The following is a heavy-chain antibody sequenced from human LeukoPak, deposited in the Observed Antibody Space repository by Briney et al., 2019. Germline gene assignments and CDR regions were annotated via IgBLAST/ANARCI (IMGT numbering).Heavy chain of an antibody. J-gene: IGHJ4*02. D-gene: IGHD5-18*01. CDR1: GFTFSSYS. CDR2: ISSSSSYI. Sequence: PGGSLRLSCAASGFTFSSYSMNWVRQAPGKGLGWVSSISSSSSYIYYADSVKGRFTISRDNAKNSLYLQMNSLRAEDTAVYYCAKGGGYSYGPGFDYWGQGTLVTVSS. CDR3: AKGGGYSYGPGFDY. V-gene: IGHV3-21*01.